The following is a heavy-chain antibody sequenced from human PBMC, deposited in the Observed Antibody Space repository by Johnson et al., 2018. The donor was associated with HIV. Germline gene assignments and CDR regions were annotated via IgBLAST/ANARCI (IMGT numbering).Heavy chain of an antibody. CDR1: GFTFRSYA. CDR3: AREFLYGDYQDAFDI. V-gene: IGHV3-30-3*01. Sequence: QMQLVESGGGLVQPGGSLRLSCAASGFTFRSYAMHCVRQAPGKGLEWVAAIGYDGSNKSYADSVKGRFTLSRDNSKNTLDLQMNSLRAEDTAVYYCAREFLYGDYQDAFDIWGQGTMVTVSS. D-gene: IGHD4-17*01. J-gene: IGHJ3*02. CDR2: IGYDGSNK.